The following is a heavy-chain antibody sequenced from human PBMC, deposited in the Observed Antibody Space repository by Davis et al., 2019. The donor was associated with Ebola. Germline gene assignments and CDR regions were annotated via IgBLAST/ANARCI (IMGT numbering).Heavy chain of an antibody. CDR3: ARALSLAAGVYWYFDL. V-gene: IGHV1-8*01. D-gene: IGHD6-13*01. Sequence: AASVKVSCKASGYTFTSYDVNWVRQAPGQGLEWMGWMNPNSGNTGYAQKFQGRVTMTRNTSISTAYMELSSLRPEDTAVYYCARALSLAAGVYWYFDLWGRGTQVTVSS. J-gene: IGHJ2*01. CDR1: GYTFTSYD. CDR2: MNPNSGNT.